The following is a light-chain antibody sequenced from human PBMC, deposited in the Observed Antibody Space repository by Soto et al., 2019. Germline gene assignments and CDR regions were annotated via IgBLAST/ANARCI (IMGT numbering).Light chain of an antibody. Sequence: EIVLTQSPGTLSLSPGERATLSCRASQSVSSSYLGWYQQKFGQAPRLLIYGASSRATGVPVRFGGSGAGTDFTITSTRLEPEDFAVYYCQHYGTSPTTFGQGTKVEVK. CDR3: QHYGTSPTT. J-gene: IGKJ1*01. CDR2: GAS. CDR1: QSVSSSY. V-gene: IGKV3-20*01.